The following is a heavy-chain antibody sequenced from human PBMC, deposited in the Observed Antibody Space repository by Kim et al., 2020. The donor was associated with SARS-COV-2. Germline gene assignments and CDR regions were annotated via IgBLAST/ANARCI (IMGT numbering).Heavy chain of an antibody. CDR2: INHSGST. CDR3: ARLDQYYYGSGSYYYYYYMDV. D-gene: IGHD3-10*01. CDR1: GGSFSGYY. Sequence: SETLSLTCAVYGGSFSGYYWSWIRQPPGKGLEWIGEINHSGSTNYNPSLKSRVTISVDTSKNQFSLKLSSVTAADTAVYYCARLDQYYYGSGSYYYYYYMDVWGKGTTVTVSS. V-gene: IGHV4-34*01. J-gene: IGHJ6*03.